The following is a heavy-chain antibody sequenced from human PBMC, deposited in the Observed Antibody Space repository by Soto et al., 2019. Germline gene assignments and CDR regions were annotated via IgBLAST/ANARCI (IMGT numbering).Heavy chain of an antibody. Sequence: QMQLQESGPGLVKPSGTLSLTCAVSGGSISSNYWWSWVRQSPGRGLEWIGEIYHGGSTNYNPSLQSRVSISVDKSKNQFSLKVTSVTAADTAVYYCARKRYDDQRFEYWGQGTPVAVSS. J-gene: IGHJ4*02. D-gene: IGHD5-12*01. CDR1: GGSISSNYW. CDR2: IYHGGST. V-gene: IGHV4-4*02. CDR3: ARKRYDDQRFEY.